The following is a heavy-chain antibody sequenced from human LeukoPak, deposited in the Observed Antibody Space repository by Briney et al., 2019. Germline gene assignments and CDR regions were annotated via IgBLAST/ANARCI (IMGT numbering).Heavy chain of an antibody. CDR1: GGSISSYY. CDR3: ARNSILGVGY. J-gene: IGHJ4*02. Sequence: SETLSLTCTVSGGSISSYYWSWIRQPPGKGLEWIGYIYYSGSTKYNPSLKSRVTISVDTSKNQFTLKLSSVTAADTAVYYCARNSILGVGYWGQGTLVTVSS. CDR2: IYYSGST. V-gene: IGHV4-59*12. D-gene: IGHD3-3*01.